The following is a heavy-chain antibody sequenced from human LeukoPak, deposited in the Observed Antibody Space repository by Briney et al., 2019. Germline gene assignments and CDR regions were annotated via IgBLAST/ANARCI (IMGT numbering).Heavy chain of an antibody. Sequence: ASVKVSCKASGYTFTSYGISWVRQAPGQGLEWMGWISAYNGNTKNAQKLQGRVTMTTDTSTSTAYMELSSLRSEDTAVYYCARDNDSRDPPHFDYWGQGTLVTVSS. J-gene: IGHJ4*02. CDR2: ISAYNGNT. V-gene: IGHV1-18*01. D-gene: IGHD3-16*01. CDR3: ARDNDSRDPPHFDY. CDR1: GYTFTSYG.